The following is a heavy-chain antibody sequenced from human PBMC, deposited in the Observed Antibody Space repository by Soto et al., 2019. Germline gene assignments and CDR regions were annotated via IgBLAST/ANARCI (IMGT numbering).Heavy chain of an antibody. V-gene: IGHV4-34*01. Sequence: PSETLSLTCAVNGGSFREYYWSWLRQPPGKGLEWIGEINQSGTTHYNPSLKRRINISIDTSKNQLSLNLTSVTAADTATYYCARDIITVIGGEIYYYFGMDVWGQGTTVTVSS. CDR2: INQSGTT. J-gene: IGHJ6*02. CDR3: ARDIITVIGGEIYYYFGMDV. CDR1: GGSFREYY. D-gene: IGHD3-10*01.